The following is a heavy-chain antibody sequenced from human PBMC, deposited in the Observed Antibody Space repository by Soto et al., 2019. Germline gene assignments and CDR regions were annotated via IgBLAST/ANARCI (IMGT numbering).Heavy chain of an antibody. Sequence: WGSLKLSCAASGFTFSAYGMHWVRQTQGKGLEWLAVISYEGSRKFYADSVKGRFTISRDDSENSVYLQMNSLRPEDTSIYYCAKDWTPRQVPQYFFDFWGQGTLVTVSS. V-gene: IGHV3-30*18. CDR3: AKDWTPRQVPQYFFDF. D-gene: IGHD3-3*01. J-gene: IGHJ4*01. CDR1: GFTFSAYG. CDR2: ISYEGSRK.